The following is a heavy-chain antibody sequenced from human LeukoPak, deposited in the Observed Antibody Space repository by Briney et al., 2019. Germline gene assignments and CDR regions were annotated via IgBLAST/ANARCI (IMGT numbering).Heavy chain of an antibody. J-gene: IGHJ6*02. D-gene: IGHD3-10*01. CDR2: IYYSGST. Sequence: SETLSLTCTVSGGSISSGDYYWSWIRQPPGKGLEWIGYIYYSGSTYYNPSLKSRVTISVDTSKNQFSLKLSSVTAADTAVYYCARDLWFGEYGMDVWAKGPRSPSP. V-gene: IGHV4-30-4*01. CDR3: ARDLWFGEYGMDV. CDR1: GGSISSGDYY.